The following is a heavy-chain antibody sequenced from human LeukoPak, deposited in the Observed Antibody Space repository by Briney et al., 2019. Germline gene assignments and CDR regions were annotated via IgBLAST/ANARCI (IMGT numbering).Heavy chain of an antibody. V-gene: IGHV3-23*01. CDR2: ISGSGGST. CDR3: ARICSGGSCYNDAFDI. CDR1: GFTFSSYA. Sequence: GSLRLSCAASGFTFSSYAMSWVRQAPGKGLEWVSAISGSGGSTYYADSVKGRFTISRDNSKNTLYLQMNSLRAEDTAVYYCARICSGGSCYNDAFDIWGQGTMVTVSS. D-gene: IGHD2-15*01. J-gene: IGHJ3*02.